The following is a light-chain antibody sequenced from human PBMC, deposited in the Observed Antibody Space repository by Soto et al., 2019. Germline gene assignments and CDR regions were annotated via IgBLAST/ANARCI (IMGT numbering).Light chain of an antibody. CDR1: SSNIGAGYD. V-gene: IGLV1-40*01. Sequence: QSVLTQPPSVSGAPGQRVTISCTGSSSNIGAGYDVHWYQQLPGTAPKLLIYGNSNRPSGVPDRFAGSKSGTSASLAITGLQAEYEADDDCQSYDSSLSGYVVFGGGTKLTVL. CDR2: GNS. CDR3: QSYDSSLSGYVV. J-gene: IGLJ2*01.